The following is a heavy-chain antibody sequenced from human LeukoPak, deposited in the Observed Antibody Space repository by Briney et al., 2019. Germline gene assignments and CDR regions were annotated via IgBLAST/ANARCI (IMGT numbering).Heavy chain of an antibody. J-gene: IGHJ6*02. V-gene: IGHV1-69*04. Sequence: SVKVSCKASGGTFSSYAISWVRQAPGQGLEWMGRIIPILGIANYAQKFQGRVTITADKSTSTAYMELSSLRSEDTAVYYCARGGDCSSTSCYSHYYYYGMDVWGQGTTVTVSS. CDR2: IIPILGIA. CDR1: GGTFSSYA. CDR3: ARGGDCSSTSCYSHYYYYGMDV. D-gene: IGHD2-2*01.